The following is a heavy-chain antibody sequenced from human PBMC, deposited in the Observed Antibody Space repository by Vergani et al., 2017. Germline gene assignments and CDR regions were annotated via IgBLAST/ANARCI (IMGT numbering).Heavy chain of an antibody. CDR2: TWYDGNNK. Sequence: QVQLVESGGGVVQPGRSLRLSCAASGFTFNQYGMHWVRQAPGKGLEWVAVTWYDGNNKQYADSVKGRFTISRDNSKSTMYLQMNSLRDEDTGVYYCARDLRLLCNRSDPWGQGTLVTVSS. D-gene: IGHD5-12*01. CDR3: ARDLRLLCNRSDP. CDR1: GFTFNQYG. V-gene: IGHV3-33*01. J-gene: IGHJ5*01.